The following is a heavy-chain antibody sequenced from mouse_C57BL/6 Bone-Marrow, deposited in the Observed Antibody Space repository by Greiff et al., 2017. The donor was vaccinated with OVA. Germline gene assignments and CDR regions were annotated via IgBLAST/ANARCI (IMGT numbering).Heavy chain of an antibody. CDR2: IYPGNSDT. V-gene: IGHV1-5*01. J-gene: IGHJ1*03. D-gene: IGHD1-1*01. CDR3: TRGYYGSSSLYWYFDV. CDR1: GYTFTSYW. Sequence: EVQGVESGTVLARPGASVKMSCKTSGYTFTSYWMHWVKQRPGQGLEWIGAIYPGNSDTSYNQKFKGKAKLTAVTSASTAYMELSSLTNEDSAVYYCTRGYYGSSSLYWYFDVWGTGTTVTVSS.